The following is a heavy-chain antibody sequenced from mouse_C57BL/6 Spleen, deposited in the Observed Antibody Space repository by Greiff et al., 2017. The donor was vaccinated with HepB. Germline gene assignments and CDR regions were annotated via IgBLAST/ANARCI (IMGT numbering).Heavy chain of an antibody. CDR3: ARDHLEGYYAMDY. CDR2: ISDGGSYT. Sequence: EVHLVESGGGLVKPGGSLKLSCAASGFTFSSYAMSWVRQTPEKRLEWVATISDGGSYTYYPDNVKGRFTISRDNAKNNLYLQMSHLKSEDTAMYYCARDHLEGYYAMDYWGQGTSVTVSS. V-gene: IGHV5-4*01. J-gene: IGHJ4*01. CDR1: GFTFSSYA.